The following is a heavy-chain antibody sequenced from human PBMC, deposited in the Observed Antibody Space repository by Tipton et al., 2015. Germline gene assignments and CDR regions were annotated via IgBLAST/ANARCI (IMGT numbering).Heavy chain of an antibody. V-gene: IGHV3-9*01. D-gene: IGHD6-19*01. CDR1: GFTFGDYA. CDR2: ISWNSGTI. J-gene: IGHJ4*02. CDR3: ARERYSSGWYSDY. Sequence: SLRLSCAASGFTFGDYAMHWVRQAPGKGLEWVSGISWNSGTIGYADSVKGRFTISRDNAKNSLYLQMNSLRAEDTAVYFCARERYSSGWYSDYWGQGALVTVSS.